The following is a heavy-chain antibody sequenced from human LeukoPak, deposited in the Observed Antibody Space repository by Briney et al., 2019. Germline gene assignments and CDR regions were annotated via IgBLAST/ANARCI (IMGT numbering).Heavy chain of an antibody. CDR3: ARDVYCGGDCYSYYFDY. Sequence: PSETLSLTCTVSGGSISSSSYYWSWIRQPPGKGLGWSGYIYYSGSTNYNPSRKSRVTISVDTSKNQYSLKLSSVTAADTAVYYCARDVYCGGDCYSYYFDYWGQGTRVTVSS. CDR2: IYYSGST. V-gene: IGHV4-61*01. D-gene: IGHD2-21*02. CDR1: GGSISSSSYY. J-gene: IGHJ4*02.